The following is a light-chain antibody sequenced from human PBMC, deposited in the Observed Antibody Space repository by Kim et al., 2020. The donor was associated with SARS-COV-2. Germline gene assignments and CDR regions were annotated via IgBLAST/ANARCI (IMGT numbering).Light chain of an antibody. V-gene: IGKV1-5*03. CDR3: QQYNFPLT. J-gene: IGKJ4*02. CDR1: QNINTY. CDR2: KAS. Sequence: DIQMTQSPSTVSASVGDRVTITCRASQNINTYLAWYQQKPWKAPKLLIYKASNLENGVPSRFSGSGSGTEFTLTISSLRPDDFATYYCQQYNFPLTFGGGTKVDIK.